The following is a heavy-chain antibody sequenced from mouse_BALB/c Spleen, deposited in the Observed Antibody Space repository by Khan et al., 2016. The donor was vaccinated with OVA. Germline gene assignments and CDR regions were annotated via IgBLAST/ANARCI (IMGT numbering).Heavy chain of an antibody. V-gene: IGHV1-26*01. D-gene: IGHD2-14*01. CDR3: ARGYDFFAY. J-gene: IGHJ3*01. CDR2: VNPNTGNT. CDR1: GYSFTGYY. Sequence: VQLQQSGPDLVKPGASVKMSCKASGYSFTGYYMNWVKQSHGKSLECIGRVNPNTGNTKYNQKFRGKAILIVDTSSSTAYMELRSLTSEDSAVYYCARGYDFFAYWGQGTLVTVSA.